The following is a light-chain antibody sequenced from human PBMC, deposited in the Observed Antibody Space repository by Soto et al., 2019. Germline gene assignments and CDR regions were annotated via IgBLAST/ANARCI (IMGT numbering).Light chain of an antibody. Sequence: DIQMTQSPSTLSACVGDRVTITCRASQSISSWLAWYQQKPGKAPKLLIYKASSLESGVPSRFSGSGSGTEFTLTISSLQPDDFATYYCQQYNSYWTFSQGTKVDIK. CDR1: QSISSW. CDR2: KAS. V-gene: IGKV1-5*03. J-gene: IGKJ1*01. CDR3: QQYNSYWT.